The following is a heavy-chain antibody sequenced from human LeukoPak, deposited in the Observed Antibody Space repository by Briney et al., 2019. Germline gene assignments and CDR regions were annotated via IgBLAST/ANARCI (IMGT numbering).Heavy chain of an antibody. V-gene: IGHV3-11*05. J-gene: IGHJ6*02. CDR2: ISSSSSYT. D-gene: IGHD3-9*01. Sequence: KPGGSLRLSCAASGFTFSDYYMSWIRQAPGKGLEWVSYISSSSSYTNYADSVKGRFTISRDNDKNSLYLQMNSLRAEDTAVYYCARDRALRYFDWLSQGPSNYYYGMDVWGQGTTVTVSS. CDR1: GFTFSDYY. CDR3: ARDRALRYFDWLSQGPSNYYYGMDV.